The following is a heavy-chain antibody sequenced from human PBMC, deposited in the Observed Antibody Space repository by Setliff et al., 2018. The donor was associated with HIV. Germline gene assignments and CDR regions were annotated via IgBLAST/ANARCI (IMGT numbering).Heavy chain of an antibody. V-gene: IGHV4-61*02. Sequence: ASETLSLTCTVSGGSISSGYYYWSWIRQPAGKGLEWIGRIYTSGSTNYNPSLKSRVTMSVDTSKNQFSLRLTSVTAADTAVYFCARLRITMIMMLNYFDYWGQGTLVTVSS. CDR1: GGSISSGYYY. D-gene: IGHD3-22*01. CDR2: IYTSGST. J-gene: IGHJ4*02. CDR3: ARLRITMIMMLNYFDY.